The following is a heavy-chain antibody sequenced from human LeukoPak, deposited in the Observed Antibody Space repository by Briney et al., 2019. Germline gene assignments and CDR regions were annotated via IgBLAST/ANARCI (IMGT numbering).Heavy chain of an antibody. V-gene: IGHV4-34*01. D-gene: IGHD6-13*01. CDR2: INHSGST. CDR1: GGSFSGYY. Sequence: SETLSLTCAVYGGSFSGYYWSWIRQPPGKGLEWIGEINHSGSTNYNPSLKSRVTISVDTSKNQFSLKLSSVTAADTAVYYCARGRGGIAGGDWGQGTLVTVSS. CDR3: ARGRGGIAGGD. J-gene: IGHJ4*02.